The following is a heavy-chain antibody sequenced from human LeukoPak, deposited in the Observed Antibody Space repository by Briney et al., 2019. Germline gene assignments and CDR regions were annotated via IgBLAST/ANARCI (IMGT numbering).Heavy chain of an antibody. D-gene: IGHD6-13*01. V-gene: IGHV4-59*01. CDR3: ARISSSNWYNERGAFDV. CDR2: VYYTGST. CDR1: GGSISSYY. Sequence: SETLSLTCTVSGGSISSYYWSWVRQPPGKGLEWIGFVYYTGSTDYSPSLKSRVTISVDTSKNQFSLKLRSVTAADTAVYYCARISSSNWYNERGAFDVWGQGTMVTVSS. J-gene: IGHJ3*01.